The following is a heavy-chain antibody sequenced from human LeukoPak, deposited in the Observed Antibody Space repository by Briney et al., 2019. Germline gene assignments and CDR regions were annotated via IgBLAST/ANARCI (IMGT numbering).Heavy chain of an antibody. J-gene: IGHJ4*02. CDR2: ISYDGSSK. D-gene: IGHD6-19*01. CDR3: AKASGWYAPFDY. CDR1: GFTFSGYT. V-gene: IGHV3-30-3*01. Sequence: GGSLRLSCAGSGFTFSGYTIHWVRQAPGKGLEWVAVISYDGSSKYYADSVKGRFTISRDNSKNTLYLQMNSLRAEDTAVYCYAKASGWYAPFDYWGQGTLVTVSS.